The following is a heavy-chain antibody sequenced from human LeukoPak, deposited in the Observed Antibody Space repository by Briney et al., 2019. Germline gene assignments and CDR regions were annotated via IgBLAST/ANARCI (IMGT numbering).Heavy chain of an antibody. CDR1: GGSFSGYY. CDR3: ARHPGAALFWNWFDP. J-gene: IGHJ5*02. Sequence: SEILSLTCAVYGGSFSGYYWSWIRQPPGKGLEWIGEINHSGSTNYNPSLKSRVTISVDTSKNQFSLKLSSVTAADTAVYYCARHPGAALFWNWFDPWGQGTLVTVSS. D-gene: IGHD3-9*01. V-gene: IGHV4-34*01. CDR2: INHSGST.